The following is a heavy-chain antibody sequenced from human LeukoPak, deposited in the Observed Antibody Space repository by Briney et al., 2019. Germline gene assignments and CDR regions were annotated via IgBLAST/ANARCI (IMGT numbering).Heavy chain of an antibody. J-gene: IGHJ3*02. D-gene: IGHD3-10*01. V-gene: IGHV1-46*01. CDR3: ARVRSRVRGAFDI. CDR2: INPSGGST. Sequence: GAPVKVSCKASGYTFTSYYMHWVRQAPGQGLEWMGIINPSGGSTSYAQKFQGRVTMTRDTSTSTVYMELSSLRSEDTAVYYCARVRSRVRGAFDIWGQGTMVTVSS. CDR1: GYTFTSYY.